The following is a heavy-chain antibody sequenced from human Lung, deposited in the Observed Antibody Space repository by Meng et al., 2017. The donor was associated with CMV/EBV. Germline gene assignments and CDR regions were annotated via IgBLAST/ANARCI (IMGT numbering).Heavy chain of an antibody. V-gene: IGHV1-46*01. CDR2: INPSGGST. CDR1: GYTFTSYY. J-gene: IGHJ3*02. CDR3: ARVGNERITIFGVVTKGAFDI. D-gene: IGHD3-3*01. Sequence: ASVXVSXKASGYTFTSYYMHWVRQAPGQGLEWMGIINPSGGSTSYAQKFQGRVTMTRDTSTSTVYMELSSLRSEDTAVYYCARVGNERITIFGVVTKGAFDIXGQGXMVTVSS.